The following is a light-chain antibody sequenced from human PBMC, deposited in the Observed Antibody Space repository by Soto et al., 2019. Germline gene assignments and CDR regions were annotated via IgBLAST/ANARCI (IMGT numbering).Light chain of an antibody. CDR2: DAS. CDR1: QSISSW. CDR3: QQYNDWPLT. J-gene: IGKJ1*01. V-gene: IGKV1-5*01. Sequence: DIQMTQSPSTLSASVGDRVTITCRASQSISSWLAWYQQKPGKAPKLLIYDASSLESGVPSRFSGSGSGTEFSLTISSLQSEDFAVYFCQQYNDWPLTFGQGTKV.